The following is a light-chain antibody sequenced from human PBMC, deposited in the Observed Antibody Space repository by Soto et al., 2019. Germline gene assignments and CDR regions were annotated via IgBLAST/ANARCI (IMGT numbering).Light chain of an antibody. CDR3: QQTYDVPLT. J-gene: IGKJ4*01. Sequence: DIQMTQFPSSLSASVGDRVTITCRTSQRVTNYLNWYQQKPGKAPNLLISAASTLQSGVPSRFSGSGTGTDFTLTISSLQPEDFANYYWQQTYDVPLTFGGGTKVEIK. V-gene: IGKV1-39*01. CDR2: AAS. CDR1: QRVTNY.